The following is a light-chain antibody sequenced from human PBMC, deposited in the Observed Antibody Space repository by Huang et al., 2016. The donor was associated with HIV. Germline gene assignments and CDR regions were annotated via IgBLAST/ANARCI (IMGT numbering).Light chain of an antibody. CDR1: QSINTN. CDR2: GAS. J-gene: IGKJ1*01. CDR3: QQYSHWPQT. Sequence: EIVLTQSPATLSVSPGERATLSCRASQSINTNLAGYQQKYGQAPRLLISGASTRASGIPARFSGSGSRTEFTLTISSLQSEDFAVYYCQQYSHWPQTFGQGTKVEIK. V-gene: IGKV3-15*01.